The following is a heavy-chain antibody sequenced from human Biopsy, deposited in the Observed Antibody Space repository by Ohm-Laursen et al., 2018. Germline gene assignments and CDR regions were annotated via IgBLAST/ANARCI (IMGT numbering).Heavy chain of an antibody. CDR3: ARSGSDSLNYYFDF. J-gene: IGHJ4*01. D-gene: IGHD2-21*02. CDR1: GDSVSSNRTA. V-gene: IGHV6-1*01. CDR2: TFYRAKWYT. Sequence: SQTLSLTCAISGDSVSSNRTAWNWIRQSPSRGLEWLGRTFYRAKWYTDFAVSVKSRITLTPDPSTNQFSLQLNSVTPDDTAVYYCARSGSDSLNYYFDFWGQGTLVTVSS.